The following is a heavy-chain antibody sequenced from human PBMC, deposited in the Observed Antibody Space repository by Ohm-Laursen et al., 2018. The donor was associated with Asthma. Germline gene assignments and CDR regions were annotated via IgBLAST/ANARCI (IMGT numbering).Heavy chain of an antibody. CDR1: KFTFSNHW. Sequence: SLRLSCSASKFTFSNHWMNWVRQAPGKGPVWVSRLNTDGSGTWYADSVKGRFTISRDNAKNTLYLQMNSLRAEDTAVYYCARARSGSSYDYWGQGTLVTVSS. D-gene: IGHD1-26*01. CDR2: LNTDGSGT. CDR3: ARARSGSSYDY. V-gene: IGHV3-74*01. J-gene: IGHJ4*02.